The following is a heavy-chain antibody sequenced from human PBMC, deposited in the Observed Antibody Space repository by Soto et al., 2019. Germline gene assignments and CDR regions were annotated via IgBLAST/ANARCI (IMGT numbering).Heavy chain of an antibody. Sequence: ASVKVSCKASGYTFTSYGISWVRQAPGQGLEWMGWISAYNDNTNYAQKLQGRVTMTTDTSTSTAYMELRSLRSDDTAVYYCAREPGAYYDSSGYFLLDYWGQGTLVTVSS. CDR1: GYTFTSYG. CDR3: AREPGAYYDSSGYFLLDY. J-gene: IGHJ4*02. V-gene: IGHV1-18*01. D-gene: IGHD3-22*01. CDR2: ISAYNDNT.